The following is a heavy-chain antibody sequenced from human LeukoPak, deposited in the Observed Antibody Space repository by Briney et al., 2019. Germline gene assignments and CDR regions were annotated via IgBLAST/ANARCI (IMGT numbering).Heavy chain of an antibody. Sequence: GGSLRLSCAASGFTFSSYNMNWVRQAPGKGLEWVSSISSSSTNIYYADSVKGRFTISRDNAKNSLYLQMNSLRAEDTAVYYCARGYPFFDYWGQGTLVTVSS. J-gene: IGHJ4*02. CDR1: GFTFSSYN. CDR3: ARGYPFFDY. D-gene: IGHD1-1*01. V-gene: IGHV3-21*01. CDR2: ISSSSTNI.